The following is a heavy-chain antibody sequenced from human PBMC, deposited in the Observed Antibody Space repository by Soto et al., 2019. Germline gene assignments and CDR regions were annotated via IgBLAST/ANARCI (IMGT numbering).Heavy chain of an antibody. CDR2: ISGSGSNP. D-gene: IGHD4-17*01. J-gene: IGHJ4*02. V-gene: IGHV3-23*01. Sequence: EVQLLESGGGLVQPGGSLRLSCAASGFTFSSYAMSWVRQAPGQGLEWVSAISGSGSNPYYADSVKGRFTISRDNSKNTLYLQMNSLRAEDTALYDCAKTTSMTIRDGFDHWGQGTLVTVSS. CDR1: GFTFSSYA. CDR3: AKTTSMTIRDGFDH.